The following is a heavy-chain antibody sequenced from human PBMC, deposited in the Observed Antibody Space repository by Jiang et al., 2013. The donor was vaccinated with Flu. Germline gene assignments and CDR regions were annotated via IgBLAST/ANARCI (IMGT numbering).Heavy chain of an antibody. Sequence: KASAYTFSDYLMHWVRQAPGQGLEWMGCVNPKNGDTRYAEKFQGRVTMTRDTSINTAYMELNRLTSDDTAVYYCARARPPKPLDYWGQGTLVTVSS. V-gene: IGHV1-2*02. CDR2: VNPKNGDT. CDR3: ARARPPKPLDY. D-gene: IGHD1-14*01. J-gene: IGHJ4*02. CDR1: AYTFSDYL.